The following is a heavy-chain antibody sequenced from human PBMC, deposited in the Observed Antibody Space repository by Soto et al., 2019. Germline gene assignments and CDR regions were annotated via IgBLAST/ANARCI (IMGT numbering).Heavy chain of an antibody. CDR2: IYSGGST. J-gene: IGHJ3*02. Sequence: GGSLRLSCAASGFTVSSNYMSWVRQAPGKGLEWVSAIYSGGSTYYADSVKGRFTISRDNSKNTLYLQMNSLRAEDTAVYYCARDPTTVNAFDIWGQGTMVTVSS. D-gene: IGHD4-17*01. CDR3: ARDPTTVNAFDI. CDR1: GFTVSSNY. V-gene: IGHV3-53*01.